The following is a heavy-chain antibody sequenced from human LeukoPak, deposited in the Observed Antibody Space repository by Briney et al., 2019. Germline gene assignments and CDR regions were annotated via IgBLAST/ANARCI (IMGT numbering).Heavy chain of an antibody. CDR2: INPNSGVT. D-gene: IGHD1-1*01. Sequence: ASVKVSCKASGYTFTAYYIQWVRQAPGQGLEWMGRINPNSGVTNYAPKFQGRVTMTRDTSISTAFLELSGLRSDDTAIYYCARTEANDRADGNFDLWGRGTVV. CDR1: GYTFTAYY. CDR3: ARTEANDRADGNFDL. V-gene: IGHV1-2*06. J-gene: IGHJ2*01.